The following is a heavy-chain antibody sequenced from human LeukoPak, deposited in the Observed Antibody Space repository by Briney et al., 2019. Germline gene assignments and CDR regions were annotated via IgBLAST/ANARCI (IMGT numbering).Heavy chain of an antibody. CDR1: GFTFSSYS. CDR2: ISSSSSSYI. V-gene: IGHV3-21*04. D-gene: IGHD3-16*01. J-gene: IGHJ4*02. CDR3: ARGTVVGDY. Sequence: PGGSLRLSCAASGFTFSSYSMNWVRQAPGKGLEWVSSISSSSSSYIYYADSVKGRFTISRDTAKNSLYLQMNSLRVEDTAFYYCARGTVVGDYWGQGALVTVSS.